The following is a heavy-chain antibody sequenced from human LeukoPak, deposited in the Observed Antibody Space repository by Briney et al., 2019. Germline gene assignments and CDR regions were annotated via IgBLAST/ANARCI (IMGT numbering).Heavy chain of an antibody. V-gene: IGHV3-73*01. CDR1: GFTFSSYS. CDR2: IRSKANSYAT. CDR3: TRPYYYDSSGYYY. Sequence: GGSLRLSCAASGFTFSSYSMHWVRQASGKGLEWVGRIRSKANSYATAYAASVKGRFTISRDDSKNTAYLQMNSLKTEDTAVYYCTRPYYYDSSGYYYWGQGTLVTVSS. D-gene: IGHD3-22*01. J-gene: IGHJ4*02.